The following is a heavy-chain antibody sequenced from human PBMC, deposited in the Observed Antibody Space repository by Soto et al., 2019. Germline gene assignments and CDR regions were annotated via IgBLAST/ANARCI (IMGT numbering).Heavy chain of an antibody. CDR3: ARGGYYDSSSYFDY. Sequence: SVKVSCKASGFTFINSAIQWVRQARGQRLEWMGGIIPIIGTANYAQKFQGRVTITADESTSTAYMELSSLRSEDTAVYYCARGGYYDSSSYFDYWGQGTLVTVSS. J-gene: IGHJ4*02. D-gene: IGHD3-22*01. CDR2: IIPIIGTA. V-gene: IGHV1-69*13. CDR1: GFTFINSA.